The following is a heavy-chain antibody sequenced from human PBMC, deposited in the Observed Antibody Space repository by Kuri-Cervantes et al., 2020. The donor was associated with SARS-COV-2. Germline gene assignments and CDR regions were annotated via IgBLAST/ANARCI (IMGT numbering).Heavy chain of an antibody. J-gene: IGHJ6*02. D-gene: IGHD3-22*01. CDR1: GFTFDDYA. CDR3: AQEGDSSGYDGYYYYGMDV. CDR2: ISWNSGSI. V-gene: IGHV3-9*01. Sequence: GGSLRLSCAASGFTFDDYAMHWVRQAPGKGLEWVSGISWNSGSIGYADSVKGRFTISRDNAENSLYLQMSSLRAEDTAVYYCAQEGDSSGYDGYYYYGMDVWGQGTTVTVSS.